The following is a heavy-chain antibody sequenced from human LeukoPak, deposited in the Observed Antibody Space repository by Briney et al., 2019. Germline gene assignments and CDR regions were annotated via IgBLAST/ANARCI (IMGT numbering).Heavy chain of an antibody. CDR1: GYSISSSYY. V-gene: IGHV4-38-2*02. CDR2: IYYSGST. CDR3: AREYYYDKSPFDY. Sequence: SETLSLTCTVSGYSISSSYYWGWIRQPPGKGLEWIGSIYYSGSTYYNPSLKSRVTISVDTSKNQFSLKLSSVTAADTAVYYCAREYYYDKSPFDYWGQGTLVTVSS. D-gene: IGHD3-22*01. J-gene: IGHJ4*02.